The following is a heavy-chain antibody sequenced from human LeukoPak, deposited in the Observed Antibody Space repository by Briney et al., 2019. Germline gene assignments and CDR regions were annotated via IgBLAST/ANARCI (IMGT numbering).Heavy chain of an antibody. CDR1: GFTFSNYA. CDR3: AILPGWSQRSYYFDY. D-gene: IGHD3-3*01. Sequence: GGSLRLSCAASGFTFSNYAMSWVRQAPGKGLEWVSGISGSGGSTYYADSVKGRFTISRDNSKNTLYLQMNSLRAEDTAIYYCAILPGWSQRSYYFDYWGQGTLVTVSS. CDR2: ISGSGGST. J-gene: IGHJ4*02. V-gene: IGHV3-23*01.